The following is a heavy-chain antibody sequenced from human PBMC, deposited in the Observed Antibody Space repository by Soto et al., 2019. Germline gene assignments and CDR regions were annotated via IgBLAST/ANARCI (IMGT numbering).Heavy chain of an antibody. CDR1: TYNFITSW. V-gene: IGHV5-51*01. J-gene: IGHJ4*02. D-gene: IGHD4-17*01. Sequence: GESLKISCKGSTYNFITSWIGWVRQMPGKGLEWMGIIYPSDSDTRYSPSFQGQVTISADKSINTAYLQWSSLKASDTAMYYCARANDYGDYVLDYWGQGTLVTVSS. CDR3: ARANDYGDYVLDY. CDR2: IYPSDSDT.